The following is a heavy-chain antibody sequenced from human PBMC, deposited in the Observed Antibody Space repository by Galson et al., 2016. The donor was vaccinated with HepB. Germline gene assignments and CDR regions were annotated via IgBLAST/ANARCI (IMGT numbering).Heavy chain of an antibody. CDR2: ISGSGDST. CDR3: AKGRADLTDYYYYGMDV. J-gene: IGHJ6*02. D-gene: IGHD4/OR15-4a*01. V-gene: IGHV3-23*01. CDR1: GFIFSTYA. Sequence: SLRLSCAASGFIFSTYAMSWVRQAPGKGLEWVSAISGSGDSTYYADSVKGRFTISRDNSKNTLYLQMNSLRGEDTAVYYCAKGRADLTDYYYYGMDVWAMGPRSPSP.